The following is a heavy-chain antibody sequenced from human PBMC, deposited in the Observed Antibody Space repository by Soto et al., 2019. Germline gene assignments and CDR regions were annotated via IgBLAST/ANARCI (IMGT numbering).Heavy chain of an antibody. V-gene: IGHV4-30-2*06. Sequence: PLETVSLTCAVSGSSISSGCYSWTWIRQSPGKGLEWIGHIYEGGNTYYTPSLESRGAISTDKSKNQFSLRLSSVTAADTAVYYCVRRSPEDAFDIWGQGTMVTVSS. J-gene: IGHJ3*02. CDR3: VRRSPEDAFDI. CDR1: GSSISSGCYS. CDR2: IYEGGNT.